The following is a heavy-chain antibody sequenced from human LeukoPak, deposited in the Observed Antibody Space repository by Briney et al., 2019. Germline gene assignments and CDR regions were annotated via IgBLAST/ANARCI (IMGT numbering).Heavy chain of an antibody. Sequence: ASVKVSCKASGYTFTGYYMHWVRQAPGQGLEWMGWINPNSGGTNYAQKFQGRVTMTRDTSISTAYMELSRLRSDDTAVYYCARVTYYYYYMGVWGKGTTVTVSS. CDR1: GYTFTGYY. J-gene: IGHJ6*03. V-gene: IGHV1-2*02. CDR3: ARVTYYYYYMGV. CDR2: INPNSGGT.